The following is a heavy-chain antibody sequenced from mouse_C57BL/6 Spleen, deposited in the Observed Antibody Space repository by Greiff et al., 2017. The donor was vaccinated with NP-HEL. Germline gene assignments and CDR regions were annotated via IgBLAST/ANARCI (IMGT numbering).Heavy chain of an antibody. V-gene: IGHV7-3*01. D-gene: IGHD4-1*01. CDR3: ARSLTGTRAMDY. Sequence: EVKLQESGGGLVQPGGSLSLSCAASGFTFTDYYMSWVRQPPGKALEWLGFIRNKANGYTTEYSASVKGRFTISRDNSQSILYLQMNALRAEDSATYYCARSLTGTRAMDYWGQGTSVTVSS. J-gene: IGHJ4*01. CDR1: GFTFTDYY. CDR2: IRNKANGYTT.